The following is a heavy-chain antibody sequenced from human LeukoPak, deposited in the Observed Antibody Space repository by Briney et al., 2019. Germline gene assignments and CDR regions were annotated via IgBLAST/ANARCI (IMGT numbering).Heavy chain of an antibody. CDR1: GGSISSYY. CDR2: IYYSGST. J-gene: IGHJ3*02. CDR3: ARDLMIGDAFDI. V-gene: IGHV4-59*01. D-gene: IGHD3-16*01. Sequence: PSETLSLTCTVSGGSISSYYWSWIRQPPGKGLEWIGYIYYSGSTNYNPSLKSRVTISVDTSKNQFSLKLSSVTAADTAVYYCARDLMIGDAFDIWGQGTMVTVSS.